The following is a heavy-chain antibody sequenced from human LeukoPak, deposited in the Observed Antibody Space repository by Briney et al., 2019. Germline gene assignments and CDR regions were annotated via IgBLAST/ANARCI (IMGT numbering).Heavy chain of an antibody. D-gene: IGHD4-17*01. Sequence: GVTLRLFFAASGFTFSSYSMNWVRQAPGKWLEWVSSISSSSSYIYYEDSVKGRFTISRDNAKNSLYLQMNSLRAEDTAVYYCARAVYGFDAFDIWGQGTMVTVSS. CDR1: GFTFSSYS. V-gene: IGHV3-21*01. CDR2: ISSSSSYI. CDR3: ARAVYGFDAFDI. J-gene: IGHJ3*02.